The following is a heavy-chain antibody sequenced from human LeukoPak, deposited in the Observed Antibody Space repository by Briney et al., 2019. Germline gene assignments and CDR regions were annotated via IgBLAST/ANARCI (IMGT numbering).Heavy chain of an antibody. CDR2: VHYSFSS. CDR1: DGSSSSSS. CDR3: ACYSILGRTFDC. V-gene: IGHV4-59*01. J-gene: IGHJ4*02. Sequence: SETLSLTCTVSDGSSSSSSWNWIRQPPGKGLEWIGNVHYSFSSNFSPSLKSRVTISMDTSKSQFSLRLSSVTAADTAVYYCACYSILGRTFDCWGQGTLVTVSS. D-gene: IGHD4-11*01.